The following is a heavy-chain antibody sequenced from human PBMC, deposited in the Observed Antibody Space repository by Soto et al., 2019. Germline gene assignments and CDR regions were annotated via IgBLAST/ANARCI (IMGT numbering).Heavy chain of an antibody. D-gene: IGHD5-12*01. CDR3: AMVDNCVTPTPQDV. CDR2: ISPYSGNT. J-gene: IGHJ6*02. V-gene: IGHV1-18*01. Sequence: QVQLVQSGDEVRKPGSSVKVSCKASGYIFVNYGIAWVRQAPGQGLEWMGWISPYSGNTHYASKVQGRLTMXTXTXPRSASMDLGSLTSDDTAVYYCAMVDNCVTPTPQDVWGQGTTVTVSS. CDR1: GYIFVNYG.